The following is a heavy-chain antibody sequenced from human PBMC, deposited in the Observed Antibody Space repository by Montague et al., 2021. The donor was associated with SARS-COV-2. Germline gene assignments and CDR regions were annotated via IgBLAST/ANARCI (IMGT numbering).Heavy chain of an antibody. CDR1: GGSIISGSY. D-gene: IGHD4/OR15-4a*01. V-gene: IGHV4-38-2*02. J-gene: IGHJ4*02. Sequence: SETLSLTCTVSGGSIISGSYWGWIRQPPGKGLEWIGTSDHSGITYYSPSLKSRVTISLDTSKNQFSLNLDSVTASDTAMYYCARVISAVAGANFYFDYWGQGTLVTVSP. CDR2: SDHSGIT. CDR3: ARVISAVAGANFYFDY.